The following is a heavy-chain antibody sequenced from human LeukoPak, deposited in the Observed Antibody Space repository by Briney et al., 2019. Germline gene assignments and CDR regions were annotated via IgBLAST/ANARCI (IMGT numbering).Heavy chain of an antibody. D-gene: IGHD5-24*01. CDR1: GGTFSSYA. V-gene: IGHV1-69*13. Sequence: GASVKVSCKASGGTFSSYAISWVRQAPGQGLEWMGGIIPIFGTANYAQKFQGRVTITADESTSTAYTELSSLRSEDTAVYYCARGSRDGYKSYAFDIWGQGTMVTVSS. CDR3: ARGSRDGYKSYAFDI. CDR2: IIPIFGTA. J-gene: IGHJ3*02.